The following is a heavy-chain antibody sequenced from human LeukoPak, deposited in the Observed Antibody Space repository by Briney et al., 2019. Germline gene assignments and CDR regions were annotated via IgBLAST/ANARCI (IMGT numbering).Heavy chain of an antibody. V-gene: IGHV3-23*01. CDR3: AKVGDDGGMIWVY. J-gene: IGHJ4*02. Sequence: PGGTLRLSCAASGFTFSSYGMSWVRQAPGKGLEWVSAISGSGGSTYYADSVKGRFTISRDNSKNTLYLQMNSLRAEDTAVYYCAKVGDDGGMIWVYWGQGTLVTVSS. D-gene: IGHD3/OR15-3a*01. CDR2: ISGSGGST. CDR1: GFTFSSYG.